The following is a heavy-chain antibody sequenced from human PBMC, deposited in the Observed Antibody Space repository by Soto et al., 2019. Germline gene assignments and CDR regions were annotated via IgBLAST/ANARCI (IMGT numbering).Heavy chain of an antibody. CDR3: ARHPGLPGRSWYFDL. CDR1: GYKFTEYY. CDR2: VNPKRGDA. J-gene: IGHJ2*01. V-gene: IGHV1-2*04. Sequence: QVVLVQSGAEVKKPGDSVKVSCKSSGYKFTEYYIHWVRQAPGQGPEWMGWVNPKRGDAVYAQKFQGWVTMTRDTATTTAYLEVNRLKPDDTAVYFCARHPGLPGRSWYFDLWGRGTLVTVSS.